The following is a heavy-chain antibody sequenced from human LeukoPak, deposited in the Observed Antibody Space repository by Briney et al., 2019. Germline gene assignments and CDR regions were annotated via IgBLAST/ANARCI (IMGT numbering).Heavy chain of an antibody. Sequence: ASVKVSCKASGYTFANFAISWLRQAPGQGLEWMGWITAYNNNGNYAQNFQDRLTMTTDTSTSTAYMELRSLRSDDTAVYYCARGEGWFDPWGQGTLVTVSS. CDR1: GYTFANFA. CDR2: ITAYNNNG. J-gene: IGHJ5*02. CDR3: ARGEGWFDP. V-gene: IGHV1-18*01.